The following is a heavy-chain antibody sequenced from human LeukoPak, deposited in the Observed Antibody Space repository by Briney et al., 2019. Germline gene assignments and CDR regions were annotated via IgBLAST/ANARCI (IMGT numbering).Heavy chain of an antibody. CDR2: IYYSGSS. Sequence: SETLSLTCSVSGGSISSSSYYWGWIRQPPGKGLEWTGNIYYSGSSYYNPSLKSRVTISVDTSKNQFSLKLSSVTAADTAVYYCARIIRGMATTPRVQQGTFDYWGQGTLVTVSS. CDR3: ARIIRGMATTPRVQQGTFDY. CDR1: GGSISSSSYY. V-gene: IGHV4-39*07. J-gene: IGHJ4*02. D-gene: IGHD5-24*01.